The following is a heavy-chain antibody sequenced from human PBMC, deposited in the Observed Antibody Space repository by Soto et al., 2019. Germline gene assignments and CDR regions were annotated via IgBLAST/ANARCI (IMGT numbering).Heavy chain of an antibody. CDR2: ISSSSSYI. CDR1: GFTFSSYS. D-gene: IGHD6-13*01. Sequence: EVQLVESGGGLVKPGGSLRLSCAASGFTFSSYSMNWVRQAPGKGLEWVSSISSSSSYIYYADSVKGRFTISRDNAKNSLYVQMNSLRAGDTAVYYCAREQQLADFDYWGQGTLVTVSS. J-gene: IGHJ4*02. CDR3: AREQQLADFDY. V-gene: IGHV3-21*01.